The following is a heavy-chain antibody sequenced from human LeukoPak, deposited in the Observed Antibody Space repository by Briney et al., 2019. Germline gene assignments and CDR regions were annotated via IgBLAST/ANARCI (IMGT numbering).Heavy chain of an antibody. J-gene: IGHJ4*02. CDR3: ARGWLAETTVVTPYNY. Sequence: ASVKVSCKASGGTFSSYAINWVRRAPGQGLEWMGGIIPIFGKARYAQKFQGRVTITAVESTSTAYMELRSLRSEDTAVYYCARGWLAETTVVTPYNYWGQGTLVTVSS. V-gene: IGHV1-69*01. D-gene: IGHD4-23*01. CDR2: IIPIFGKA. CDR1: GGTFSSYA.